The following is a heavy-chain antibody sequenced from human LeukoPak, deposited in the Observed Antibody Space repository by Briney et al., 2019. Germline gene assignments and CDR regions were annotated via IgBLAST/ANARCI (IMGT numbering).Heavy chain of an antibody. Sequence: PGGSLRLSCATSGFTFNIYWMQWVRQVPGKGLVWVSRIDSNGGGATYADSVKGRFTTSRDNGNNTMYLQMNSLRAEDTAIYYCARAKYSSRWSLDNWGQGALVTVSS. D-gene: IGHD6-13*01. CDR2: IDSNGGGA. CDR1: GFTFNIYW. CDR3: ARAKYSSRWSLDN. J-gene: IGHJ4*02. V-gene: IGHV3-74*03.